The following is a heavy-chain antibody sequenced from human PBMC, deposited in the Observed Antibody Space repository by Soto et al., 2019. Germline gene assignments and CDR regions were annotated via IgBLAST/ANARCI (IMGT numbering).Heavy chain of an antibody. CDR2: ISSTTNYI. J-gene: IGHJ4*02. CDR1: GFTFTRYS. CDR3: ARASEELTSNFDY. V-gene: IGHV3-21*06. Sequence: GGSLRLSCAASGFTFTRYSMNWVRQAPGKGLEWVSSISSTTNYIYYGDSMKGRFTISRDNAKNSLYLEMNSLRAEDTAVYYCARASEELTSNFDYWGQGTLVTVSS. D-gene: IGHD1-7*01.